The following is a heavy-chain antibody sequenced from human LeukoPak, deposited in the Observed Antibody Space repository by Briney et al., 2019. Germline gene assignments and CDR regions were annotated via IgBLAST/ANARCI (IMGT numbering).Heavy chain of an antibody. CDR2: IRYDGSNK. CDR3: AKGLDPYSGSWHLWFDP. V-gene: IGHV3-30*02. J-gene: IGHJ5*02. Sequence: GGSLRLPCAASGFTFSSYGMHWVRQAPGTGLEWVAFIRYDGSNKYYADSVKGRFTITRDNSKNTLYLQMNSLRAEDTAVYYCAKGLDPYSGSWHLWFDPWGQGTLVTVSS. CDR1: GFTFSSYG. D-gene: IGHD1-26*01.